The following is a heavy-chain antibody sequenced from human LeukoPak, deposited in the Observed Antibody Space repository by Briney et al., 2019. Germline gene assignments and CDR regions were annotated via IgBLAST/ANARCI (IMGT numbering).Heavy chain of an antibody. D-gene: IGHD6-13*01. V-gene: IGHV1-24*01. Sequence: ASVKVSCKVSGYTLTELSMHWVRQAPGKGLEWTGGFDPEDGETIYAQKFQGRVTITEDTSTDTAYMELSSLRSEDTAVYYCATVRYSSSWRGPWFDPWGQGTLVTVSS. CDR1: GYTLTELS. J-gene: IGHJ5*02. CDR3: ATVRYSSSWRGPWFDP. CDR2: FDPEDGET.